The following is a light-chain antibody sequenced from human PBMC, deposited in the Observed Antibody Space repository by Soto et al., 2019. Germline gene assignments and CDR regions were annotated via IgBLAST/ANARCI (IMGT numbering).Light chain of an antibody. Sequence: ETVMTQSPVTLSVSPGERATLSCRASQSVGSNLAWYQQKPGQAPRLLIYGASTRATGIPASFSGSGSGTEFTLTISSLQSEDFAVYYCQQYNNWPRTFGQGTKVEIK. CDR3: QQYNNWPRT. CDR2: GAS. V-gene: IGKV3-15*01. CDR1: QSVGSN. J-gene: IGKJ1*01.